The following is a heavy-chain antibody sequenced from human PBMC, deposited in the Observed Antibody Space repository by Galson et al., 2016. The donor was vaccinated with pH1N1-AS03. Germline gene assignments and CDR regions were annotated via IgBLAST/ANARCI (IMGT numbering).Heavy chain of an antibody. CDR3: ARGAFVYVWGSYPLDY. CDR2: TNPSGDNT. D-gene: IGHD3-16*02. CDR1: GYTFTNYY. Sequence: SVKVSCKASGYTFTNYYMHWVRQAPGQGLEWMGITNPSGDNTTYAQKFQGRVTMTRDTPTSTVYMELSSLRSEDTAVYYCARGAFVYVWGSYPLDYWGQGTRVTVSS. J-gene: IGHJ4*02. V-gene: IGHV1-46*01.